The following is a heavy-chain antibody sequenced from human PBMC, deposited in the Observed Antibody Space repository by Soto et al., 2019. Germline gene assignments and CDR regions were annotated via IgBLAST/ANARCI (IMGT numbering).Heavy chain of an antibody. CDR2: ISSSGSTI. CDR3: ATTNYDILTGYQRTEYFQH. J-gene: IGHJ1*01. D-gene: IGHD3-9*01. Sequence: GGSLRLSCAASGFTFSDYYMSWIRQAPGKGLEWVSYISSSGSTIYYADSVKGRFTISRDNAKNSLYLQMNSLRAEDTAVYYCATTNYDILTGYQRTEYFQHWGQGTLVTVSS. V-gene: IGHV3-11*01. CDR1: GFTFSDYY.